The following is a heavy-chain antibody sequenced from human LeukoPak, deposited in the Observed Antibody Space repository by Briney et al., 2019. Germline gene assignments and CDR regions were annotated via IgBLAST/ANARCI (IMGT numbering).Heavy chain of an antibody. CDR3: AKDWPWYFDF. CDR2: ISGSGGST. Sequence: GGSLRLSCADSGFTFSSDGMSWVRQGPGKGLEWGSGISGSGGSTYYADSVKGRFTLSRDNSKNTVYLPMNSLRAEDTAVYYCAKDWPWYFDFWGQGTLVTVSS. J-gene: IGHJ4*02. V-gene: IGHV3-23*01. CDR1: GFTFSSDG.